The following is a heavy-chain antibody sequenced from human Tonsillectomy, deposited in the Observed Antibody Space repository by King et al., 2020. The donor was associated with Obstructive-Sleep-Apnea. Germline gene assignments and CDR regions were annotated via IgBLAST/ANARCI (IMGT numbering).Heavy chain of an antibody. D-gene: IGHD5-12*01. CDR3: ARIASRNTGYDRYYFDF. V-gene: IGHV2-70*11. Sequence: TLKESGPALVKPTQTLTLTCTFSGFSLSASGRCVGWIRQPPGKALEWLARIDWDDEKKYSTSLNSRLTSSKDTSKNQVVLTMTNMDPVETATYYCARIASRNTGYDRYYFDFWGQGTLVTVSS. CDR1: GFSLSASGRC. CDR2: IDWDDEK. J-gene: IGHJ4*02.